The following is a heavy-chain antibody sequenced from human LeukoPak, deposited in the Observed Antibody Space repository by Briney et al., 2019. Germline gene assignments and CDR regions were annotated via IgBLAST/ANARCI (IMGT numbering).Heavy chain of an antibody. J-gene: IGHJ4*02. D-gene: IGHD6-19*01. Sequence: GRSLRLSCAASGFTFSSYGMHWVRQAPGKGLEWVAVISYDGSNKYYADSVKGRFTISRDNSKNTLYLQMNSLRAEDTAVYYCARDLGQWLVCDYWGQGTLVTVSS. V-gene: IGHV3-30*03. CDR2: ISYDGSNK. CDR1: GFTFSSYG. CDR3: ARDLGQWLVCDY.